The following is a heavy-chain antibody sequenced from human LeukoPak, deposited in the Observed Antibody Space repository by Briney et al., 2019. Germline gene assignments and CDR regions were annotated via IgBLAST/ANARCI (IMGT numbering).Heavy chain of an antibody. CDR1: GYSISSGYY. J-gene: IGHJ3*02. CDR3: ASYTDAFDI. CDR2: IYHSGST. V-gene: IGHV4-38-2*02. D-gene: IGHD3-16*01. Sequence: PSETLSLTCTVSGYSISSGYYWGWIRQPPGKGLEWIGSIYHSGSTYYNPSLKSRVTISVGTSKNQFSLKLSSVTAADTAVYYCASYTDAFDIWGQGTMVTVSS.